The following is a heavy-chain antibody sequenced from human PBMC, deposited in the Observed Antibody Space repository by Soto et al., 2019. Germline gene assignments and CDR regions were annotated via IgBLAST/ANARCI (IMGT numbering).Heavy chain of an antibody. V-gene: IGHV4-59*01. CDR3: ARETIFGVAP. CDR2: IYYSGST. Sequence: SETLSLTCTVSGGSISSYYWSWIRQPPGKGLEWIGYIYYSGSTNYNPSLKSRVTISVDTSKNQFSLKLSSVTAADTAVYYCARETIFGVAPWGQGTLVTVSS. D-gene: IGHD3-3*01. J-gene: IGHJ5*02. CDR1: GGSISSYY.